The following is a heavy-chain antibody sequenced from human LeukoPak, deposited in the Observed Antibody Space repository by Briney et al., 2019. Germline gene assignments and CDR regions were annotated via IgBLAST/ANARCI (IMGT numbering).Heavy chain of an antibody. CDR1: GGSFSGYY. D-gene: IGHD6-6*01. V-gene: IGHV4-34*01. Sequence: SETLSLTCAVYGGSFSGYYWSWIRQPPGKGLEWIGEINHSGSTNHNPSLKSRVTISVDTSKNQFSLKLSSVTAADTAVYYCARRPDGTSHFDYWGQGTLVTVSS. CDR2: INHSGST. J-gene: IGHJ4*02. CDR3: ARRPDGTSHFDY.